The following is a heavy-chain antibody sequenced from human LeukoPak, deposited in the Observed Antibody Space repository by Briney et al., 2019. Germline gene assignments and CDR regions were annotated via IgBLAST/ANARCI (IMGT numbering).Heavy chain of an antibody. J-gene: IGHJ1*01. Sequence: TSETLSLTCTVSGXSISSSSYYWGWIRQPPGKGLEWIGSIYYSGSTYYNPSLKSRVTISVDTSKNQFSLKLTSVTAADTAVYYCARYGSGSYSDDHFQHWGQGTLVTVSS. CDR3: ARYGSGSYSDDHFQH. V-gene: IGHV4-39*01. CDR1: GXSISSSSYY. CDR2: IYYSGST. D-gene: IGHD3-10*01.